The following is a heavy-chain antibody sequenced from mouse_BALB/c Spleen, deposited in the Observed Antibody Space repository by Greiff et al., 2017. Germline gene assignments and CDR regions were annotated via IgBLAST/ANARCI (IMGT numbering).Heavy chain of an antibody. CDR1: GYSFTSYY. V-gene: IGHV1S81*02. CDR3: RWGNYRGAMDY. D-gene: IGHD2-1*01. Sequence: VQLQESGAELVKPGASVKLSCKASGYSFTSYYMYWVKQRPGQGLEWIGEINPSNGGTNFNEKFKSKATLTVDKSSSTAYMQLSSLTSEDSAVYYCRWGNYRGAMDYWGQGTSVTVSS. J-gene: IGHJ4*01. CDR2: INPSNGGT.